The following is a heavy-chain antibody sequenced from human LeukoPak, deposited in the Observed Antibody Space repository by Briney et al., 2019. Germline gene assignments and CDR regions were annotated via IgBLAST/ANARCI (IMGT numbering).Heavy chain of an antibody. CDR2: INPNSGGT. V-gene: IGHV1-2*02. D-gene: IGHD3-16*02. Sequence: ASVKVSCKASVYTFTGYYMHWVGQPPGQGREWVGGINPNSGGTNYVHKFQGRVTLTRDTPISTAYLELSTLRSDDTAVYYCARDGHYDYVWGSYRGYYYYGMDVWGQGTTVTVSS. J-gene: IGHJ6*02. CDR3: ARDGHYDYVWGSYRGYYYYGMDV. CDR1: VYTFTGYY.